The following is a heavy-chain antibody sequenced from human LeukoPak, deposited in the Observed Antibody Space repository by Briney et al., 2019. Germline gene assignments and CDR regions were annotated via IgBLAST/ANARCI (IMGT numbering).Heavy chain of an antibody. D-gene: IGHD1-26*01. Sequence: GGSLRLSCAASGFTVSSNYMSWVRQAPGKGLEWVSAITGSGDKIYYADSAKGRFTISRDNSKNTLSLQMNSLRPEDTAVYYCAKENPVGGTNYFDYWGQGTLVTVSS. CDR2: ITGSGDKI. V-gene: IGHV3-23*01. J-gene: IGHJ4*02. CDR3: AKENPVGGTNYFDY. CDR1: GFTVSSNY.